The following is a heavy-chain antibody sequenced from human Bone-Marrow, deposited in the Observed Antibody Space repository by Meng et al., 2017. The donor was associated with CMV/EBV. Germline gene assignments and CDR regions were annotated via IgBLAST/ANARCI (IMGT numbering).Heavy chain of an antibody. J-gene: IGHJ4*02. CDR1: GYTFTHHL. V-gene: IGHV1-3*01. CDR2: INAGNGNT. Sequence: QIVESGAEVKGPGASGRVSCKASGYTFTHHLIHWGHQAPGQRLEWMGWINAGNGNTRYSQKFQGRVTITRDTSATPAYMELRSLRSDDTAVYYCARDRAGGGYFDYWGQGTLVTVSS. D-gene: IGHD3-10*01. CDR3: ARDRAGGGYFDY.